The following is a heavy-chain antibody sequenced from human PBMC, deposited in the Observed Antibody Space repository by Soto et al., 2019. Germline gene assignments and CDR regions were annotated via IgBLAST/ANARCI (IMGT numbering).Heavy chain of an antibody. D-gene: IGHD2-21*02. CDR2: IYYSGST. V-gene: IGHV4-31*03. J-gene: IGHJ4*02. CDR3: ARMGVGSGGNSLPPADY. Sequence: SETLSLTCTVSGGSISSGGYYWSWIRQHPGKGLEWIGYIYYSGSTYYNPSLKSRVTISVDTSKNQFSLKLSSVTAADTAVYYCARMGVGSGGNSLPPADYWGQGTMVTVSS. CDR1: GGSISSGGYY.